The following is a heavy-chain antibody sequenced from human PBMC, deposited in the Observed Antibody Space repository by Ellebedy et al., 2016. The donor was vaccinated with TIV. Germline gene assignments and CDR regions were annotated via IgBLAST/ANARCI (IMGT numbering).Heavy chain of an antibody. J-gene: IGHJ3*02. CDR3: ARTLSDQYEAFHI. CDR1: VGSVSSTSYY. V-gene: IGHV4-39*01. CDR2: LYYSGST. D-gene: IGHD3-3*01. Sequence: SETLSLXXTVSVGSVSSTSYYWGWIRQPPGKGLQWIGSLYYSGSTYYNPSLKSRVTMSRDTSKNQVSLKLTSVTASDTAVYYCARTLSDQYEAFHIWGQGTMVTVSS.